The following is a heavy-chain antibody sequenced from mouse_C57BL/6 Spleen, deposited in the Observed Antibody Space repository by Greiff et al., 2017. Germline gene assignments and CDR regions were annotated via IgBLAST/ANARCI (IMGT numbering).Heavy chain of an antibody. V-gene: IGHV5-17*01. Sequence: EVKLVEPGGGLVKPGGSLKLSCAASGFTFSDYGMNWVRQAPEKGLEWVAYISSGSSTIYYADTVKGRFTISRDNAKNTLFLQMTSLRSEDTAMYYCARRVSGYWFAYWGQGTLVTVSA. CDR3: ARRVSGYWFAY. CDR2: ISSGSSTI. J-gene: IGHJ3*01. D-gene: IGHD3-2*02. CDR1: GFTFSDYG.